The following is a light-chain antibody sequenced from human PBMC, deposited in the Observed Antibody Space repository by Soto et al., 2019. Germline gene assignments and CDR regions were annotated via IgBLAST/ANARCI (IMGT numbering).Light chain of an antibody. CDR1: SSDVGGYNS. V-gene: IGLV2-14*01. Sequence: QSALTQPASVSGSPGQSITISCTGTSSDVGGYNSVSWYQHHPGKAPKLMIYDVNNRPSGVSNRFSGSKSGNTASLTISGLQAEDDADYYCSSFTSASTRVFGGGTKLTVL. CDR2: DVN. J-gene: IGLJ3*02. CDR3: SSFTSASTRV.